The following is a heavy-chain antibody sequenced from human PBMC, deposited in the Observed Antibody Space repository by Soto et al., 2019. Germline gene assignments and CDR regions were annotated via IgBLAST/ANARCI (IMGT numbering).Heavy chain of an antibody. Sequence: SETLSLTCAVYGGSFSGYYWSWIRQPPGKGLEWIGEINHSGSTNYNPSLKSRVAISVDTSKNQFSLKLSSVTAADTAVYYCARGTRGAVNWFDPWGQGTLVTVSS. CDR1: GGSFSGYY. CDR2: INHSGST. J-gene: IGHJ5*02. CDR3: ARGTRGAVNWFDP. V-gene: IGHV4-34*01. D-gene: IGHD1-26*01.